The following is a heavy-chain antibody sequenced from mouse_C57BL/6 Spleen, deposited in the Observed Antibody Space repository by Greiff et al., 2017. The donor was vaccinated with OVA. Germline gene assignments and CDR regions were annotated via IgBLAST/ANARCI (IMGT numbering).Heavy chain of an antibody. CDR2: ISSGSSTI. CDR3: ARRDWYDY. J-gene: IGHJ2*01. Sequence: EVQLVESGGGLVKPGGSLKLSCAASGFTFCDYGMHWVRQAPEKGLEWVAYISSGSSTIYYADTVKGRFTISRDNAKNTLFLQMTSLRSEDTAMYYCARRDWYDYWGQGTTLTVSS. D-gene: IGHD1-1*02. V-gene: IGHV5-17*01. CDR1: GFTFCDYG.